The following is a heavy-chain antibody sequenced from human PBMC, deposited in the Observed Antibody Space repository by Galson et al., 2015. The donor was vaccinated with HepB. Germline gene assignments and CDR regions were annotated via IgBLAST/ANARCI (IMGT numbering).Heavy chain of an antibody. D-gene: IGHD1-1*01. Sequence: SVKVSCKASGGTFGSSAISWVRQAPGQGLEWMGGIIPMFGTPNYAQKFQARVTITADESTRTAYMELSSLRSEDTAVYYCASESSPPIWGTTALEYWGQGTLVTVSS. J-gene: IGHJ4*02. CDR2: IIPMFGTP. V-gene: IGHV1-69*13. CDR1: GGTFGSSA. CDR3: ASESSPPIWGTTALEY.